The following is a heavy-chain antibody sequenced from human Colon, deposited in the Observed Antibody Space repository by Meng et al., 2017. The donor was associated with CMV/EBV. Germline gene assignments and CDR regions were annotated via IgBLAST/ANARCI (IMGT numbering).Heavy chain of an antibody. CDR3: ARGTVAWKGFDY. CDR2: ISPDGSHT. V-gene: IGHV3-74*01. D-gene: IGHD1-1*01. CDR1: GFTLSNHF. Sequence: CTASGFTLSNHFMHWVRQVPGEGLACVAVISPDGSHTNYADSARGRFFISRDNARNTVYLYMNSLTTEDTAAYFCARGTVAWKGFDYWGQGALVTVSS. J-gene: IGHJ4*02.